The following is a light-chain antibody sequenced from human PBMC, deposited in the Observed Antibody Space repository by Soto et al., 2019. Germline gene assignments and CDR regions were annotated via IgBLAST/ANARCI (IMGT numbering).Light chain of an antibody. Sequence: DIPLTQSPSTLSASVGDRVTITCRASQNVKSWLAWYQQKSGKGPKLLIYEASSLESGVPSRFSGSGSGTEFTLTISSLQPDDFATYYCQQYNTYPWTFGQGTKVDIK. CDR1: QNVKSW. J-gene: IGKJ1*01. V-gene: IGKV1-5*03. CDR3: QQYNTYPWT. CDR2: EAS.